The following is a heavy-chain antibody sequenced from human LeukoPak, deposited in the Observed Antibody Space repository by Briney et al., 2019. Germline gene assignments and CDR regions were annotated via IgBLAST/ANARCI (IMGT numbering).Heavy chain of an antibody. V-gene: IGHV3-7*03. CDR2: IKQDGSEM. Sequence: GGSLRLSCAASAFTFSSYWMSWVRQAPGKGLEWVANIKQDGSEMYYVDSVKGRFTISRDNARNSLYLQMNNLRAEDTAVYYCARQYTGSFSYFDYWGQRTLVTVSS. CDR3: ARQYTGSFSYFDY. D-gene: IGHD1-26*01. CDR1: AFTFSSYW. J-gene: IGHJ4*02.